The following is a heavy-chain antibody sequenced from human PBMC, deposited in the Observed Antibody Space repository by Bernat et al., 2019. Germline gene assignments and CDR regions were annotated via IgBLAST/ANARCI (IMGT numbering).Heavy chain of an antibody. CDR3: TTDNGDLGFEI. CDR1: GLTVTNAW. V-gene: IGHV3-15*01. CDR2: IKTKTEGGTT. J-gene: IGHJ3*02. D-gene: IGHD2-21*01. Sequence: EVQLVESGGSLVKPGGSLRLSCAASGLTVTNAWMSWVRQAPGKGLEWVGRIKTKTEGGTTDYAAPVKGRFTISTDDSKNTLYLQMNSLRTEDTAVYYCTTDNGDLGFEIWGQGTMLTVSS.